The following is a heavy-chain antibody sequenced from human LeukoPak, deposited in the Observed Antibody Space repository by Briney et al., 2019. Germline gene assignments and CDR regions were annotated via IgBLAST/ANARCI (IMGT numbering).Heavy chain of an antibody. D-gene: IGHD1-7*01. CDR1: GFTFSNCG. CDR2: IWYDGSKK. J-gene: IGHJ4*02. V-gene: IGHV3-33*01. Sequence: PGGSLRLSCAASGFTFSNCGIHWVRQAPGKGLEWVAAIWYDGSKKCYADSVKGRFTIYRDNSKNTASLLLSSLRAEDTAVYYCARDPSRTIDYWGQGTLVTVSS. CDR3: ARDPSRTIDY.